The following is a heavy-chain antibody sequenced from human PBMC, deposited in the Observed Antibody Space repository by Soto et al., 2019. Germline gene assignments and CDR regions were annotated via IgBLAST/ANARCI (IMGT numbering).Heavy chain of an antibody. CDR1: GFTFNSYA. V-gene: IGHV3-23*01. CDR2: ISDIGGTT. J-gene: IGHJ4*02. D-gene: IGHD6-19*01. Sequence: EVQLLESEGGLVQPGRSLKLSCAASGFTFNSYAVSWVRQAPGKGLEWVSAISDIGGTTYYADSVKGRFTISRDNSKNTLYLQMNSLRAEDTAVYYCAREYSSAWKTVDYWGQGTLVTVSS. CDR3: AREYSSAWKTVDY.